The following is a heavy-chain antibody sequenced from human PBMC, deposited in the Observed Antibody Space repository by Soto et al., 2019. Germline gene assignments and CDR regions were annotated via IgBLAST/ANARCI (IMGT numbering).Heavy chain of an antibody. V-gene: IGHV1-69*02. D-gene: IGHD2-15*01. J-gene: IGHJ3*02. CDR3: ARRYCSGGSCYSGDAFDI. CDR2: IIPILGIA. Sequence: QVQLVQSGAEVQKPGSSVKVSCKASGGTFSSYTISWVRQAPGQGLEWMGRIIPILGIANYAQKFQGRVTITADKSTSTAYMELSSLRSEDTAVYYCARRYCSGGSCYSGDAFDIWGQGTMVTVSS. CDR1: GGTFSSYT.